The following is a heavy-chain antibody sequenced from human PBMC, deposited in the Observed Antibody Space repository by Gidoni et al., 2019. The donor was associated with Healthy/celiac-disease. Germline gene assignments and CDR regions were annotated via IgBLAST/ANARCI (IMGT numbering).Heavy chain of an antibody. Sequence: EVQLVQSGAEVKKPGESLKISCKGSGYSFTSYWIGWVRQMPGKGLEWMGIIYPGDSDTRYSPSFQGQVTISADKSISTAYLQWSSLKASDTAMYYCARLRWSRGLYSSGWYHFDYWGQGTLVTVSS. CDR1: GYSFTSYW. CDR3: ARLRWSRGLYSSGWYHFDY. J-gene: IGHJ4*02. CDR2: IYPGDSDT. V-gene: IGHV5-51*01. D-gene: IGHD6-19*01.